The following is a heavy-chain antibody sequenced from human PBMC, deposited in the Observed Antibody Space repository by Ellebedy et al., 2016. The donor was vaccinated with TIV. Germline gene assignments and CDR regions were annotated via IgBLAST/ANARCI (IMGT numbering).Heavy chain of an antibody. D-gene: IGHD3-10*01. CDR1: DGSIRSYH. Sequence: SETLSLTXTVSDGSIRSYHWSWIRQSPGKGLEWIGYFHYSGTTNYNPSLKSRLPISVDTSKNQFSLNLSSVTAADTGVYYCARTSTMVRGALDYWGQGTLVTVSS. CDR3: ARTSTMVRGALDY. CDR2: FHYSGTT. J-gene: IGHJ4*02. V-gene: IGHV4-59*01.